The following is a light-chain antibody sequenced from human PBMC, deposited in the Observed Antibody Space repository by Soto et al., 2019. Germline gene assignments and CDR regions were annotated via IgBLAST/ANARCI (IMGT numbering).Light chain of an antibody. Sequence: SVLPQPPSVSGSPGQRVTISCTGSSSNIGAGYDVHWYQQLPGTAPKLLIYGNSNRPSGVPDRFSGSKSGTSASLAITGLQAEDEADYYCQSYDSSLSGLVFGTGTKVTVL. CDR1: SSNIGAGYD. CDR2: GNS. CDR3: QSYDSSLSGLV. V-gene: IGLV1-40*01. J-gene: IGLJ1*01.